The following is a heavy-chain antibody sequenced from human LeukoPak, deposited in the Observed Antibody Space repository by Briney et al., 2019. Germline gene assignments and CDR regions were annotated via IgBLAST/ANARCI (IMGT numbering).Heavy chain of an antibody. CDR2: ISSSSSYI. Sequence: PGGSLRLSCAASGFTFSSYSMNSVRQAPGKGLEWVSSISSSSSYIYYADSVKGRFTISRDNAKNSLYLQMNSLRAEDTAVYYCARHSSSWYGIDYWGQGTLVTVPS. J-gene: IGHJ4*02. CDR1: GFTFSSYS. V-gene: IGHV3-21*01. CDR3: ARHSSSWYGIDY. D-gene: IGHD6-13*01.